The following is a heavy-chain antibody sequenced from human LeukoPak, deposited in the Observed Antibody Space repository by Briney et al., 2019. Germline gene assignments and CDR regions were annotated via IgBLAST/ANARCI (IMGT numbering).Heavy chain of an antibody. Sequence: PGGSLRLSCAASGFTFSGYWMSWVRQAPGKGPEWVANIKQDGSEKYYVDSVKGRFTISRDNAKNSLFLQMNGLRAEDTAVYYCARENTVRDYWGQGTVVTVSS. V-gene: IGHV3-7*01. CDR3: ARENTVRDY. CDR2: IKQDGSEK. D-gene: IGHD4-17*01. CDR1: GFTFSGYW. J-gene: IGHJ4*02.